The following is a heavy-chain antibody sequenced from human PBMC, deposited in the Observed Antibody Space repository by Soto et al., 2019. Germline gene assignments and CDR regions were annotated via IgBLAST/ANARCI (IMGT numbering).Heavy chain of an antibody. CDR1: GGSISSSSYY. CDR3: ARLGDAVTFGY. J-gene: IGHJ4*02. CDR2: IYYSGST. V-gene: IGHV4-39*01. Sequence: SETLSLTCTVSGGSISSSSYYWGWIRQPPGKGLEWIGSIYYSGSTYYNPSLKSRVTISVDTSKNQFSLKLSSVTAADTAVYYCARLGDAVTFGYWGQGTLVTVSS. D-gene: IGHD2-21*02.